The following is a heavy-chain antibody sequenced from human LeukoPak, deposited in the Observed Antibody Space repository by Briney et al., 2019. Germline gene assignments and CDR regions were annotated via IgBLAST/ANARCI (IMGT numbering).Heavy chain of an antibody. CDR1: GGSISSYY. D-gene: IGHD3-3*01. CDR2: IYTSGST. Sequence: SETLSLTCTVSGGSISSYYWSWIRQPAGKVLVWIGRIYTSGSTNYNPSLKSRVTMSVDTSKNQFSLKLSSVTAADTAVYYCARDLFYDFGSGELDPWGQGTLVTVSS. J-gene: IGHJ5*02. V-gene: IGHV4-4*07. CDR3: ARDLFYDFGSGELDP.